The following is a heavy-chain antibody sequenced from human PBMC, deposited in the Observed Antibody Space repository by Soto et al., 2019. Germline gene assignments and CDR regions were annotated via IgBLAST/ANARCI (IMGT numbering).Heavy chain of an antibody. CDR2: ISYDGSNK. CDR3: ARDRLRLGELSLLGYFDY. V-gene: IGHV3-30*04. J-gene: IGHJ4*02. CDR1: GFTFSRHT. D-gene: IGHD3-16*02. Sequence: QVQLEESGGGVVQPGRSLRLYCAASGFTFSRHTLHWVRQAPGKGLEWVASISYDGSNKYYADSVKGRFTISRDNSKNTLYVQMDSLRAEDTAVYYCARDRLRLGELSLLGYFDYWGQGTLVTVSS.